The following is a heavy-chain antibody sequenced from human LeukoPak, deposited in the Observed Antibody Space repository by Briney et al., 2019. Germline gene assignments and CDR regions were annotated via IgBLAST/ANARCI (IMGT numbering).Heavy chain of an antibody. CDR3: ARRVQYYFDY. V-gene: IGHV3-33*01. CDR2: IWYDGSDK. CDR1: GFIFSNYD. Sequence: GGSLRLSCAASGFIFSNYDMHWVRQAPGKGLEWVAVIWYDGSDKHYADSVQGRLTISRDNSKNSLYLQMNSLRAEDTALYYCARRVQYYFDYWGQGTLVTVSS. J-gene: IGHJ4*02.